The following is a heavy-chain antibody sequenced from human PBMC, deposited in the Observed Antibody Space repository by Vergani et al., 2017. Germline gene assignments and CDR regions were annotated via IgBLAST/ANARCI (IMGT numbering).Heavy chain of an antibody. V-gene: IGHV3-23*01. CDR1: GFTFSSYA. CDR2: ISGSGGST. D-gene: IGHD2-21*02. CDR3: AKDAERSIVVVTAILY. J-gene: IGHJ4*02. Sequence: EVQLLESGGGLVQPGGSLRLSCAASGFTFSSYAMSWVRQAPGKGLEWVSAISGSGGSTYYADSVTGRFTISRDNSKNTLYLQMNSLRAEDTAVYYCAKDAERSIVVVTAILYWGQGTLVTVSS.